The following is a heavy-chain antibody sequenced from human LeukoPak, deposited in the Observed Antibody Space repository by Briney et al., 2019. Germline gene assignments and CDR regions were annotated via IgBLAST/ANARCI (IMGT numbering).Heavy chain of an antibody. J-gene: IGHJ4*02. V-gene: IGHV3-74*01. CDR3: AKSATVGIKAPFDC. D-gene: IGHD1-26*01. Sequence: GGSLRLSCAASGFTFSSSWMNWVRQAPGKGLVWVSRINTDGSSANYADSVKGRFTISRDNSKNTLSLQMSSLRAEDTAVYYCAKSATVGIKAPFDCWGQGALVTVSS. CDR2: INTDGSSA. CDR1: GFTFSSSW.